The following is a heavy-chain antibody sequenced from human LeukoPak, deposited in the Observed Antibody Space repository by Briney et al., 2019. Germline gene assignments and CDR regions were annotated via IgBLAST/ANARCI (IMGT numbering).Heavy chain of an antibody. CDR3: AKGGYSYGLTTRNLNFDY. J-gene: IGHJ4*02. D-gene: IGHD5-18*01. Sequence: ASVKVSCKASGYTFNSYYMHWVRQAPGQGLEWMGLINPSGGSTSYAQKFQGRVTMTRDTSTSTVYMELSSLRSEDTAVYYCAKGGYSYGLTTRNLNFDYWGQGTLVTVSS. CDR2: INPSGGST. CDR1: GYTFNSYY. V-gene: IGHV1-46*02.